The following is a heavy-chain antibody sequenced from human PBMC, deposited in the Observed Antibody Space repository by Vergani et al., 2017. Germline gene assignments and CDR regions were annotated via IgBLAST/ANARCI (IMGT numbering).Heavy chain of an antibody. CDR3: ARXRYYYDSSGYYHTSLDY. J-gene: IGHJ4*02. V-gene: IGHV1-46*01. CDR2: INPSGGST. CDR1: GYTFTSYY. Sequence: QVQLVQSGAEVKKPGASVKVSCKASGYTFTSYYMHWVRQAPGQGLEWMGIINPSGGSTSYAQKFQGRVTMTRDTSTSTVYMELSSLRSEDTAVYYCARXRYYYDSSGYYHTSLDYWGQGTLVTVSS. D-gene: IGHD3-22*01.